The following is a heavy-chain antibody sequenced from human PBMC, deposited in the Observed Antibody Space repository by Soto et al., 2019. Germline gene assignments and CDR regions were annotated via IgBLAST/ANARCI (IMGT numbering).Heavy chain of an antibody. CDR1: GYTFTSYG. D-gene: IGHD1-26*01. Sequence: ASVKVSCKASGYTFTSYGISWVRQAPGQGLEWMGWISAYNGNTNYAQKLQGRVTMTTDTSTSTAYMELRSLRSDDTAVYYCALSPTTYYYYYGMDVWGQGTTVTVSS. CDR2: ISAYNGNT. V-gene: IGHV1-18*01. J-gene: IGHJ6*02. CDR3: ALSPTTYYYYYGMDV.